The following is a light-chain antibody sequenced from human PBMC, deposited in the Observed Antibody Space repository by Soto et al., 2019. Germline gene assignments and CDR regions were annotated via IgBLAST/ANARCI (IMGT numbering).Light chain of an antibody. CDR3: CSYTGTTTYV. Sequence: QSVLTQPASVSGSPGQSITISCTGTSSDVGSYNLVSWYQQLPGQAPKLLIYEGGKRPSGVSNRFSDSNSGNTASLTISGLQAEDEADYYCCSYTGTTTYVFGTGTKLTVL. J-gene: IGLJ1*01. V-gene: IGLV2-23*01. CDR1: SSDVGSYNL. CDR2: EGG.